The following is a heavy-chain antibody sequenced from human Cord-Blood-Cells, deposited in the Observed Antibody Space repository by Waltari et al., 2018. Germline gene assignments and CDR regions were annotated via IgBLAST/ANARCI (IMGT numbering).Heavy chain of an antibody. CDR1: GYTFTSYG. CDR3: ARDEAGGGSYYYYYYGMDV. V-gene: IGHV1-18*01. CDR2: ISAYKGNT. D-gene: IGHD1-26*01. Sequence: QVQLVQSGAEVKKPGASVKVSCKASGYTFTSYGISWVRQAPGQGLEWMGWISAYKGNTNYAQKLQGRVTMTKDTPTSTAYMELRSLRSDDTAVYYCARDEAGGGSYYYYYYGMDVWGQGTTVTVSS. J-gene: IGHJ6*02.